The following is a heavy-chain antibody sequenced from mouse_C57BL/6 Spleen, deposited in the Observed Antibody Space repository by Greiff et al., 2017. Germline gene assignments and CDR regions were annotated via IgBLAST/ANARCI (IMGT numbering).Heavy chain of an antibody. CDR2: LWTGGGT. V-gene: IGHV2-9-1*01. J-gene: IGHJ1*03. Sequence: QVQLKESGPGLVAPSQSLSITCTVSGFSLTSYAISWVRQPPGKGLEWLGVLWTGGGTNYNSALKSRLSISKDNSKSQVFLKMNSLQTDDTARYYCARVVERYFDVWGTGTTVTVSS. CDR3: ARVVERYFDV. D-gene: IGHD1-1*01. CDR1: GFSLTSYA.